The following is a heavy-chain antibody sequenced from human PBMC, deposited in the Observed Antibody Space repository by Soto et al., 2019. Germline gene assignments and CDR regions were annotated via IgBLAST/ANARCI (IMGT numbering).Heavy chain of an antibody. J-gene: IGHJ3*02. CDR1: GGSISSGGYY. V-gene: IGHV4-31*03. Sequence: SETLSLTCTVSGGSISSGGYYWSWIRQHPGKGLEWIGYIYYSGSTYYNPSLKSRVTISVDTSKNQFSLKLSSVTAADTAVYYCAREAPPTAKRAFDIWGQGTMVTVSS. CDR2: IYYSGST. CDR3: AREAPPTAKRAFDI.